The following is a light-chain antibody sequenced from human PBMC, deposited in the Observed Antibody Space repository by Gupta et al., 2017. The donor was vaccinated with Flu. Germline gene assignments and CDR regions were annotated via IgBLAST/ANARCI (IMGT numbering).Light chain of an antibody. CDR1: NIGSKN. J-gene: IGLJ3*02. CDR2: TDT. CDR3: QVWDSSAGRV. Sequence: SSELTQPLSVSVALGQTARITRGGNNIGSKNVHWYQQKPGQAPMVVIYTDTNRPSGIPERFSGSNSGNTATLTISRAQAGEEADYYCQVWDSSAGRVFGGGTKLTVL. V-gene: IGLV3-9*01.